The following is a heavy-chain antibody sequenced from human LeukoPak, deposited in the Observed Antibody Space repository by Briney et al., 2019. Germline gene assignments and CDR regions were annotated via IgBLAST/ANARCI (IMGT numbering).Heavy chain of an antibody. J-gene: IGHJ4*02. CDR1: GYTFTSYG. CDR3: ARDRDMITFGGVIADY. V-gene: IGHV1-18*04. Sequence: ASVKVSCKASGYTFTSYGISWVRQAPGQGLEWMGWISAYNGNTNYAQKLQGRVTMTTDTSMSTAYMELRSLRSDDTAVYYCARDRDMITFGGVIADYWGQGTLVTVSS. D-gene: IGHD3-16*02. CDR2: ISAYNGNT.